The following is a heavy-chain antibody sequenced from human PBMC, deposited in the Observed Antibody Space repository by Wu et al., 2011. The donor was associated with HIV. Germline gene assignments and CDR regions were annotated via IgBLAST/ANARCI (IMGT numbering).Heavy chain of an antibody. CDR3: ATAVCGGDPQIPYYFDY. Sequence: QVQLVQSGAEVKKPGSSVKVSCKASGGTFSSYAISWVRQAPGQGLEWMGGIIPIFGTANYAQKFQGRVTITTDESTSTAYMELSSLRSEDTAVYYCATAVCGGDPQIPYYFDYWGQGTLVTVSS. CDR2: IIPIFGTA. CDR1: GGTFSSYA. V-gene: IGHV1-69*05. J-gene: IGHJ4*02. D-gene: IGHD2-21*02.